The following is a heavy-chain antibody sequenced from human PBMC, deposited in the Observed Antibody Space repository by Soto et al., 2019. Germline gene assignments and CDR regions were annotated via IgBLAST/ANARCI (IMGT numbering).Heavy chain of an antibody. Sequence: GSGPTLVNPTQTLTLTCTFSGFSLSTSGMCVSWIRQPPGKALEWLAFIAWDDDKYYNTSLKTRLTISKDTSKNKVVLTMTNMDPVDTATYYCARISLGRYYYGMDVWGQGNTVTVSS. CDR1: GFSLSTSGMC. CDR2: IAWDDDK. V-gene: IGHV2-70*01. J-gene: IGHJ6*02. CDR3: ARISLGRYYYGMDV. D-gene: IGHD3-16*01.